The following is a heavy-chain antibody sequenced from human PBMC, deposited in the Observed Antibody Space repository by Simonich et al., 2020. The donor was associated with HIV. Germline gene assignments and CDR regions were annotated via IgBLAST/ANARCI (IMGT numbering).Heavy chain of an antibody. CDR3: ARKGGGRGVYYFDY. J-gene: IGHJ4*02. Sequence: QVQLVQSGAEVKKPGSSVKVSCKASGGTFSSFAISWVRQAPGPGLEWVGGKTPILGTANYAQMFQGRVTITADESTSTAYMELSSLRSEDTGIYYCARKGGGRGVYYFDYWGQGTLVTVSS. CDR1: GGTFSSFA. D-gene: IGHD3-10*01. V-gene: IGHV1-69*13. CDR2: KTPILGTA.